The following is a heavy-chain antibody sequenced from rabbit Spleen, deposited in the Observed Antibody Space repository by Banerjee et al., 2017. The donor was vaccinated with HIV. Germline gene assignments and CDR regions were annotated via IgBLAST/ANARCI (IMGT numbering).Heavy chain of an antibody. V-gene: IGHV1S40*01. D-gene: IGHD8-1*01. CDR3: ARGRDGGARSYLYYGMDL. J-gene: IGHJ6*01. Sequence: QSLVESGGDLVQPEGSLTLTCTASGFSFSSSYYMCWVRQAPGKGLEWIACIYVGSSGTTYYASWTKGRFTISKTSSTTVTLQMTSLTAADTATYFCARGRDGGARSYLYYGMDLWGPGTLVTVS. CDR1: GFSFSSSYY. CDR2: IYVGSSGTT.